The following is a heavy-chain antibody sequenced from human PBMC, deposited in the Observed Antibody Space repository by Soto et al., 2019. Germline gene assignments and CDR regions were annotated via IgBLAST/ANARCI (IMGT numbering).Heavy chain of an antibody. D-gene: IGHD2-2*02. CDR2: ISYDGSDK. CDR3: AKSPNFYCSSPNCYKFYFDF. V-gene: IGHV3-30*18. CDR1: GFTFNTYG. J-gene: IGHJ4*02. Sequence: XGSLKLSCAASGFTFNTYGMHWVRQAPGKGLDWVAVISYDGSDKYYADSVKGRFIISRDNSKNTLYLQMNSLRAEDTAIYYCAKSPNFYCSSPNCYKFYFDFWGQGALVTVSS.